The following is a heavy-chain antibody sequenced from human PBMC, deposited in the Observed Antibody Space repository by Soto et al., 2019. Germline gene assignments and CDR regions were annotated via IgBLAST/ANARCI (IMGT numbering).Heavy chain of an antibody. Sequence: EVQLLESGGGLVQPGGSLRLSCAASGFPFTTSGFLWVRQPPGEGLEWVSAIGPNPVNTNYRDSVRGRFTISWDNSRNTVFLQMSALRPEDTALYYCTTARHCSADACPAAEWGQGTLITVSS. D-gene: IGHD6-19*01. V-gene: IGHV3-23*01. CDR1: GFPFTTSG. CDR2: IGPNPVNT. J-gene: IGHJ4*02. CDR3: TTARHCSADACPAAE.